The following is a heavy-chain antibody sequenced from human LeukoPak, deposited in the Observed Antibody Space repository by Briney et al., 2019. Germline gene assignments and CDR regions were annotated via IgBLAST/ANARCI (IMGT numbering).Heavy chain of an antibody. CDR2: ITSSGAAT. J-gene: IGHJ4*02. D-gene: IGHD3-22*01. V-gene: IGHV3-23*01. Sequence: GGSLRLSCAASGFTFSSYAMSLVRQAPGKGLEWVSSITSSGAATYYADSVKGRFTISRDNSDNTLYLQMNSLRAEDTPVYYCAKDRPNYYGSNGHYYKLNGDCWGQGTLVTVSS. CDR3: AKDRPNYYGSNGHYYKLNGDC. CDR1: GFTFSSYA.